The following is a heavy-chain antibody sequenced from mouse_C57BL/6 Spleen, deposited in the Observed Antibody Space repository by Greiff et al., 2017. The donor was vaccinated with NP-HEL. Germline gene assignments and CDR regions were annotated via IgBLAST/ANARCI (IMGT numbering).Heavy chain of an antibody. Sequence: DVMLVESGGGLVKPGGSLKLSCAASGFTFSSYAMSWVRQTPEKRLEWVATISDGGSYTYYPDNVKGRFTISRDNAKNNLYLQMSHLKSEDTAMYYCARDEGNWPFDYWGQGTTLTVSS. CDR2: ISDGGSYT. CDR1: GFTFSSYA. CDR3: ARDEGNWPFDY. V-gene: IGHV5-4*01. D-gene: IGHD4-1*01. J-gene: IGHJ2*01.